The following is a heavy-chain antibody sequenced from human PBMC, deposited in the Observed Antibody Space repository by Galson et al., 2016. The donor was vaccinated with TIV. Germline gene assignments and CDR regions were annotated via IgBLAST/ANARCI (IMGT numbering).Heavy chain of an antibody. J-gene: IGHJ4*02. V-gene: IGHV5-51*01. CDR1: GYRFSDYW. CDR2: IYPGASDT. CDR3: ATLSSGWPNYFDN. Sequence: QSGAEVKKPGESLKISCRGSGYRFSDYWIGWVRQTPEEGLEWMGVIYPGASDTKYSPSFQGQVTISADKSINTASLQWNRLKASDTAIYFCATLSSGWPNYFDNWGQGTQVIVSS. D-gene: IGHD6-19*01.